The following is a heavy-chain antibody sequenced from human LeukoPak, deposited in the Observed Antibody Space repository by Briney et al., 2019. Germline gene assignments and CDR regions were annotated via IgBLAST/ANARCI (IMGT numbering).Heavy chain of an antibody. V-gene: IGHV1-69*05. D-gene: IGHD4-17*01. CDR2: IIPIFGTA. CDR1: EGTFSSYA. J-gene: IGHJ4*02. Sequence: ASVKLSCKPSEGTFSSYAISWVRQAPGQELEWMGGIIPIFGTANYAQKFQGRVTITTDESTSTAYMELSSLRSEDTAVYYCARGGRTVTTITPPDYWGQGTLVTVSS. CDR3: ARGGRTVTTITPPDY.